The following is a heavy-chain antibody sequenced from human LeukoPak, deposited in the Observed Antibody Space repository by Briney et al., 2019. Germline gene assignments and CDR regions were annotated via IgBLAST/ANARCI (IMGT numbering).Heavy chain of an antibody. V-gene: IGHV3-23*01. D-gene: IGHD1-7*01. CDR3: ASNWNYDAFDI. J-gene: IGHJ3*02. Sequence: GASLRLSCAASGFTFSSYAMSWVRQAPGKGLEWVSTISGGGGGTYYADSVKGRFTISRDNSKNTLYLQMNSLRAEDTAVYYCASNWNYDAFDIWGQGTMVTVSS. CDR2: ISGGGGGT. CDR1: GFTFSSYA.